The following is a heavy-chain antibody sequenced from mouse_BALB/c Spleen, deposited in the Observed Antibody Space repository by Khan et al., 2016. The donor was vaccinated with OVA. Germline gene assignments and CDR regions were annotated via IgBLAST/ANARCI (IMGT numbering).Heavy chain of an antibody. D-gene: IGHD2-1*01. CDR2: FNPSNGDT. V-gene: IGHV1S81*02. Sequence: QVQLQQSGAELVKPGASVKLSCKASGFTFTNYYMYWVKQRPGQGLECIGEFNPSNGDTNFNEKFKSKATLTVDRSSSTAYMQLNSLTSEDSAVYYCTRSGYGSFAYWGQGTLVTVSA. J-gene: IGHJ3*01. CDR3: TRSGYGSFAY. CDR1: GFTFTNYY.